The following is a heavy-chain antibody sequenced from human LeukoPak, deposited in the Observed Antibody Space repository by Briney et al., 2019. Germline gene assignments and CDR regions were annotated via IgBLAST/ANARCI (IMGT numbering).Heavy chain of an antibody. Sequence: GGSLRLSCAASGFIFSSYAMRWVRQAPGKGLEWVSSMKESTADTYYADSVKGRFTISRDNSKNTLFLQMNSLRAEDTAVYYCAKGVAMNTAMDVWGQGTTVTVSS. D-gene: IGHD2-2*01. CDR1: GFIFSSYA. J-gene: IGHJ6*02. CDR2: MKESTADT. V-gene: IGHV3-23*01. CDR3: AKGVAMNTAMDV.